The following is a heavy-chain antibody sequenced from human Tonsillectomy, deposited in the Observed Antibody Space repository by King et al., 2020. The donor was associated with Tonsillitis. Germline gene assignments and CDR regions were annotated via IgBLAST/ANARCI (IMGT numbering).Heavy chain of an antibody. J-gene: IGHJ4*02. D-gene: IGHD3-10*01. V-gene: IGHV4-34*01. CDR2: INHSGST. Sequence: VQLQQWGAGLLKPSETLSLTCAVYGGSFSGYYWSWIRQPPGKGLEWIGEINHSGSTNYNPSLKSRVTISVDTSKNQFSLKLSSVTAADTAVYYCARGPGLKDSDYWGQGTLVTVSS. CDR1: GGSFSGYY. CDR3: ARGPGLKDSDY.